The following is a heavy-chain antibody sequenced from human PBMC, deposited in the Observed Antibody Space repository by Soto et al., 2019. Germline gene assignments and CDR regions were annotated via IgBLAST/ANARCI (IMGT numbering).Heavy chain of an antibody. CDR3: ARIPTVVTGFDY. D-gene: IGHD4-17*01. Sequence: SETLSLTCTVSGGSISSGGYYWSWIRQHPGKGLEWIGYIYYSGSTYYNPSLKSRVTISVDTSKNQFSLKLSSVTAADTAVYYCARIPTVVTGFDYWGQGTLVTVSS. J-gene: IGHJ4*02. CDR1: GGSISSGGYY. V-gene: IGHV4-31*03. CDR2: IYYSGST.